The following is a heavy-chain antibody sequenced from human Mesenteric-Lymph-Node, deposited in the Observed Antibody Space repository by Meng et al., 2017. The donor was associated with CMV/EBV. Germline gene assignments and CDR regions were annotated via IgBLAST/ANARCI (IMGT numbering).Heavy chain of an antibody. V-gene: IGHV3-74*01. J-gene: IGHJ6*02. CDR2: INGDGIVS. CDR3: ARGGYCSSARCSIAQDYQYAMDV. Sequence: GGSLRLSCEAAGFTFSDYWMHWVRQGPGMGPEWVSRINGDGIVSIYADSVEGRFTISRDNAKNTVYLQMNSLRAEDTAVYYCARGGYCSSARCSIAQDYQYAMDVRGQGTTVTVSS. CDR1: GFTFSDYW. D-gene: IGHD2-2*01.